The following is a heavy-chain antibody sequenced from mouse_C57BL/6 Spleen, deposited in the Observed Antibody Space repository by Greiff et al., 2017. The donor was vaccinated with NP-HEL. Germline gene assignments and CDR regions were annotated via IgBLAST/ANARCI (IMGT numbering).Heavy chain of an antibody. CDR2: IWGDGST. Sequence: VMLVESGPGLVAPSQSLSITCTVSGFSLTSYGVSWVRQPPGKGLEWLGVIWGDGSTNYHSALISRLSINKDNAKSQVFLKLNSLQTKNTATYFCAKRGLPGYTMDYWGQGTSVTVSS. V-gene: IGHV2-3*01. J-gene: IGHJ4*01. D-gene: IGHD2-4*01. CDR1: GFSLTSYG. CDR3: AKRGLPGYTMDY.